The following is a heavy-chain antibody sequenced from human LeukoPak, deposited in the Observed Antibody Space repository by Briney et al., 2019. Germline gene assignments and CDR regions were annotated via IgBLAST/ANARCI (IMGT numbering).Heavy chain of an antibody. V-gene: IGHV3-21*01. CDR1: GFTFSSYS. CDR2: ISSSSSYI. CDR3: ARADRSPFDY. J-gene: IGHJ4*01. Sequence: SGGSLRLSCAASGFTFSSYSMTWVRQAPGKGLEWVSSISSSSSYIYYADSVKGRFTISRDNAKNSLYLQMNSLRAEDTAVYYCARADRSPFDYWGHGTLVTVSS.